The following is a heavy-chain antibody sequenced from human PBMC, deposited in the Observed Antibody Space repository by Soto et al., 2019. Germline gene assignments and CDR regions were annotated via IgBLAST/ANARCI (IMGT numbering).Heavy chain of an antibody. CDR3: ARGSNLPKGYFQH. J-gene: IGHJ1*01. V-gene: IGHV1-3*01. CDR2: INAGKGNT. Sequence: QVQLVQSGAEVKKPGASVKVSCKASGYTFSSYAMHWVRQAPGQRLEWMGWINAGKGNTKYSQKFQGRVTITRDTSASILYMELSSLRSEDTAVYYCARGSNLPKGYFQHWGQGTLVTVSS. CDR1: GYTFSSYA. D-gene: IGHD4-4*01.